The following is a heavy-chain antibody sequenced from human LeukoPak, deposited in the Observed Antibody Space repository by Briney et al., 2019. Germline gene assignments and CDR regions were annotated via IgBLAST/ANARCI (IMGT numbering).Heavy chain of an antibody. J-gene: IGHJ5*02. Sequence: SQTLSLTCAISGDSVSSNSAAWNWIRQSPSRGLEWLGRTYYRPKWYNDYAVSVKSRITINPDTSKNQFSLQLNSVTPEDTAVYYCSAAFGDEAWFDPWGQGTLVTVSS. CDR2: TYYRPKWYN. CDR1: GDSVSSNSAA. D-gene: IGHD3-10*01. V-gene: IGHV6-1*01. CDR3: SAAFGDEAWFDP.